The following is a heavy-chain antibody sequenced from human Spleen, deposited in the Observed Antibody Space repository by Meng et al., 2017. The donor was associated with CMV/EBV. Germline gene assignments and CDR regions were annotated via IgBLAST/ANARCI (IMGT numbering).Heavy chain of an antibody. Sequence: VRQAPGQGLEWMGIINPSGGSTSYAQKFQGRVTMTRDTSTSTVYMELSSLRSEDTAVYYCARDYEGYCSSTSCPPLDTATYYGMDVWGQGTTVTVSS. CDR3: ARDYEGYCSSTSCPPLDTATYYGMDV. CDR2: INPSGGST. V-gene: IGHV1-46*01. D-gene: IGHD2-2*01. J-gene: IGHJ6*02.